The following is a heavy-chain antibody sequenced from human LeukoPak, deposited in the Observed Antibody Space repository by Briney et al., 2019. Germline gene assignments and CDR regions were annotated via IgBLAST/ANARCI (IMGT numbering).Heavy chain of an antibody. CDR1: GYTFTSYD. D-gene: IGHD3-10*01. V-gene: IGHV1-18*01. Sequence: ASVKVSCKASGYTFTSYDINWVRQATGQGLEWMGWISAYNGNTNYAQKLQGRVTMTTDTSTSTAYMELRSLRSDDTAVYYCARDRSLELLWFGEASDYWGQGTLVTVSS. CDR3: ARDRSLELLWFGEASDY. CDR2: ISAYNGNT. J-gene: IGHJ4*02.